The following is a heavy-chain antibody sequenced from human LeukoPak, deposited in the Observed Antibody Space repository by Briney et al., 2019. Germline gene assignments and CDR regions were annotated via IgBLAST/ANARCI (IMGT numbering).Heavy chain of an antibody. J-gene: IGHJ6*03. D-gene: IGHD3-3*01. CDR3: ARDRAVYDFWSGYSSAEGGYMDV. Sequence: SQTLSLTCAISGDSVSSNSAAWNWIRQSPSRGLEWLGRTYYRSKWYNDYAVSVKSRITINPDTSKNQFSLQLNSVTPEDTAVYYCARDRAVYDFWSGYSSAEGGYMDVWGKGTTVTVSS. CDR2: TYYRSKWYN. CDR1: GDSVSSNSAA. V-gene: IGHV6-1*01.